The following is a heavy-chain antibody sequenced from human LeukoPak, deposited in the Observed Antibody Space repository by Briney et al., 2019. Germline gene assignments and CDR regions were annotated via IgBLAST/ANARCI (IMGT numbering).Heavy chain of an antibody. Sequence: GESLKISCKGSGYSFTSYWIGWVRQMPGKGLEWMGIIYPGDSDTRYSPSFQGQVTISADKSISTAYLQWSSLKASDTAMYYCARGRTVAGRVYYYDGMDVWGQGTTVTVSS. CDR3: ARGRTVAGRVYYYDGMDV. CDR2: IYPGDSDT. J-gene: IGHJ6*02. CDR1: GYSFTSYW. D-gene: IGHD6-13*01. V-gene: IGHV5-51*01.